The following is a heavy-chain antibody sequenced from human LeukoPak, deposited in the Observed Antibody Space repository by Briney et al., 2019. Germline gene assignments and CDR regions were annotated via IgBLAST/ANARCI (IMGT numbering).Heavy chain of an antibody. Sequence: GGSLRLSCVGSGFTFSAYWMSWVRQGPGKGLDWVASINPDGGATRYVDSVRGRFTISRDNAQNSLYLQMNSLSAEDTAVYYCARLFGGVTTFDNWGQGTLVTVSS. D-gene: IGHD4-17*01. CDR3: ARLFGGVTTFDN. CDR2: INPDGGAT. J-gene: IGHJ4*02. CDR1: GFTFSAYW. V-gene: IGHV3-7*01.